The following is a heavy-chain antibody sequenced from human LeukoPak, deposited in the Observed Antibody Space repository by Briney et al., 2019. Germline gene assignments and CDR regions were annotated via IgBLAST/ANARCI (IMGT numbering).Heavy chain of an antibody. J-gene: IGHJ5*02. Sequence: PSETLSLTCAVSGYSISSGYYWGWIRQPPGKGLEWIGSIYHSGSTYYNPSPKSRVTISVDTSKNQFSLKLSSVTAADTAVYYCARQVALEWLLLPGDWFDPWGQGTLVTVSS. CDR1: GYSISSGYY. CDR2: IYHSGST. V-gene: IGHV4-38-2*01. D-gene: IGHD3-3*01. CDR3: ARQVALEWLLLPGDWFDP.